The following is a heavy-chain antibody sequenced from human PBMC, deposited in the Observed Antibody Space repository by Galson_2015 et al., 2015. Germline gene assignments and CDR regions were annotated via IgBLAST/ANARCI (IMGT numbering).Heavy chain of an antibody. CDR1: GFTVSSNY. CDR3: ARGKTVTTGFDY. Sequence: SLRLSCAASGFTVSSNYMSWVRQAPGKGLEWVSVIYSGGSTYYADSVKGRFTISRDNSKNTLYLQMNSLRAEDTAVYYCARGKTVTTGFDYWGQGTLVTVSS. CDR2: IYSGGST. J-gene: IGHJ4*02. V-gene: IGHV3-53*01. D-gene: IGHD4-17*01.